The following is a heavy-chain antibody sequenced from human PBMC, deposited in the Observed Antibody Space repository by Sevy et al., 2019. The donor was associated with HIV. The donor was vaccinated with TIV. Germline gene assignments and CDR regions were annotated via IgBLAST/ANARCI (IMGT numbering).Heavy chain of an antibody. V-gene: IGHV3-7*01. CDR3: ARDSQNIVVVPAATINYYYSYYMDV. CDR1: GFTFSSYW. J-gene: IGHJ6*03. D-gene: IGHD2-2*01. Sequence: GGSLRLSCTASGFTFSSYWMSWVRQAPGKGLEWVANIKQDGSERYYEDSVKGRFTISRDNTKNSPYLQMNGLRVEDTAVYYCARDSQNIVVVPAATINYYYSYYMDVWGKGTTVTVSS. CDR2: IKQDGSER.